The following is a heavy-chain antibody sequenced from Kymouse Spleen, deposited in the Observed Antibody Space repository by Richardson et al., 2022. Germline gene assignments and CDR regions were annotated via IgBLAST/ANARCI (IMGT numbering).Heavy chain of an antibody. V-gene: IGHV3-9*01. D-gene: IGHD6-19*01. CDR1: GFTFDDYA. CDR2: ISWNSGSI. Sequence: EVQLVESGGGLVQPGRSLRLSCAASGFTFDDYAMHWVRQAPGKGLEWVSGISWNSGSIGYADSVKGRFTISRDNAKNSLYLQMNSLRAEDTALYYCAKDTYSSGWYELLGPGNPGHRLL. J-gene: IGHJ4*02. CDR3: AKDTYSSGWYEL.